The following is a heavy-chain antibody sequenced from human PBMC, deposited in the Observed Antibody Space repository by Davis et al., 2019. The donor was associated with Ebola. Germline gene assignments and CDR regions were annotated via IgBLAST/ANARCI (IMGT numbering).Heavy chain of an antibody. Sequence: HSQTLSLTCAISGDSVSSNTVAWNWIRHSPSRGLEWLGRTYYRSKWYNAYAVSVKTRITVNPDTSKNQFSLHLNSVTPEDTAVYYCARDPSSDYGDNYYFDYWGQGTLVTVSS. D-gene: IGHD4-17*01. V-gene: IGHV6-1*01. J-gene: IGHJ4*02. CDR3: ARDPSSDYGDNYYFDY. CDR1: GDSVSSNTVA. CDR2: TYYRSKWYN.